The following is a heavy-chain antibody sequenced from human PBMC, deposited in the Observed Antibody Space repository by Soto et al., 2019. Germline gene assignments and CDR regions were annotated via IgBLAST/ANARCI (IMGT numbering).Heavy chain of an antibody. J-gene: IGHJ6*02. D-gene: IGHD1-1*01. CDR1: GLTVSNNY. CDR2: IYTGGSR. CDR3: ARDGTEQHVGGIDV. Sequence: AGGSLRLSCAASGLTVSNNYMTWVRQAPGKWLEWVSVIYTGGSRYYADSVKGRFTISRDNSKNTLYLQMNSLRAEDTAVYYCARDGTEQHVGGIDVWGQGXAVTVYS. V-gene: IGHV3-53*01.